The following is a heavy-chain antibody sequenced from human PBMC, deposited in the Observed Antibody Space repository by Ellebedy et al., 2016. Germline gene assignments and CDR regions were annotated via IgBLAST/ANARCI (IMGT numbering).Heavy chain of an antibody. Sequence: SETLSLTCTVSGGSINSNDYYWAWIRRPPGKGLEWIGSVHYSGSTFYSPTLKSRVTISVDTSKNQFSLRLTSVTAADTAVYYCARGQGMTSVTTRGYYFGNWGQGALVTVSS. CDR1: GGSINSNDYY. CDR3: ARGQGMTSVTTRGYYFGN. V-gene: IGHV4-39*07. J-gene: IGHJ4*02. D-gene: IGHD4-17*01. CDR2: VHYSGST.